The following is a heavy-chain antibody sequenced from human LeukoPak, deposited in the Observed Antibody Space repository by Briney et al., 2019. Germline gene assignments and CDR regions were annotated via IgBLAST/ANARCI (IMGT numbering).Heavy chain of an antibody. J-gene: IGHJ4*02. Sequence: GASVKVSCKVSGYTLTELSMHWVRQAPGKGLEWMGGFDPEDGETIYAQKFQGRVTMTEDTSTDTAYMELSSLRSEDTAVYYCATVRYSRSPPSWCFDYWGQGTLVTVSS. CDR1: GYTLTELS. CDR2: FDPEDGET. CDR3: ATVRYSRSPPSWCFDY. D-gene: IGHD6-13*01. V-gene: IGHV1-24*01.